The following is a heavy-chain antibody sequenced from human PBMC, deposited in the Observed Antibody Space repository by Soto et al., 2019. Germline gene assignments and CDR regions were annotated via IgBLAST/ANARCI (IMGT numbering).Heavy chain of an antibody. V-gene: IGHV1-2*04. J-gene: IGHJ5*02. CDR2: INPNSGGT. Sequence: QVPLVQSGAEVKKPGASVKVSCKASGYTFTGYYMHWVRQAPGQGLEWMGWINPNSGGTNYAQKFQGWVTMTRDTSISTAYMELSRLRSDDTAVYYCVRAGPYGSGSYYRNWFDPWGQGTLVTVSS. D-gene: IGHD3-10*01. CDR3: VRAGPYGSGSYYRNWFDP. CDR1: GYTFTGYY.